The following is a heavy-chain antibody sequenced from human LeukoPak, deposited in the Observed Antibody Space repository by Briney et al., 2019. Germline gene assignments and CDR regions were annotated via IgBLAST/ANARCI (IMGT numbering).Heavy chain of an antibody. J-gene: IGHJ4*02. CDR2: INPNSGGT. V-gene: IGHV1-2*02. CDR1: GYTFTGYY. D-gene: IGHD3-22*01. Sequence: GASVKVSCKASGYTFTGYYMHWVRQAPGQGLEWMGWINPNSGGTNYAQKFQGRVTMTRDTSISTAYMELSRLRSGDTAVYYCARVPTYYYDSSGYYPFDYWGQGTLVTVSS. CDR3: ARVPTYYYDSSGYYPFDY.